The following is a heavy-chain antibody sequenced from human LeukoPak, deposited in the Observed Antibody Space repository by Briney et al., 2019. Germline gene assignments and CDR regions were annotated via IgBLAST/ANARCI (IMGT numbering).Heavy chain of an antibody. D-gene: IGHD2-15*01. Sequence: ASVKVSCKASGYTFTSYGISWVRQAPGQGLEWMGWISAYNGNTNYAQKLQGRVTMTTDTSTSTAYMELRSLRSDDTAVYYCARETVVAATRGAFDIWGQGTMVTVSS. J-gene: IGHJ3*02. CDR3: ARETVVAATRGAFDI. CDR2: ISAYNGNT. CDR1: GYTFTSYG. V-gene: IGHV1-18*01.